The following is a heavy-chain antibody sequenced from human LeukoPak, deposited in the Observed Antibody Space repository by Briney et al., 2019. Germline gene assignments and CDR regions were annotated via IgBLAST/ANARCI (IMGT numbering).Heavy chain of an antibody. CDR2: ISGSGDNT. D-gene: IGHD1-26*01. CDR3: AKMKGHPLPKYYMDV. J-gene: IGHJ6*01. V-gene: IGHV3-23*01. Sequence: GSLRLSCAASGFPFSGFAMSWVRRTPGKGLEWVSGISGSGDNTLYADSVKGRFTISRDNSKSTLYLEMNSLRAEDTAIYYCAKMKGHPLPKYYMDVWGQGTTVTVSS. CDR1: GFPFSGFA.